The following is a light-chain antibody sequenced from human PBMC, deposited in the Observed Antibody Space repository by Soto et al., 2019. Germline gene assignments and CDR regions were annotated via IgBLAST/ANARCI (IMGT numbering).Light chain of an antibody. CDR1: QSVSNDF. CDR3: QQYGSSGT. V-gene: IGKV3-20*01. J-gene: IGKJ1*01. Sequence: EIVLTQSPGILSLSPWERATLSCRASQSVSNDFLAWYQQKPGQAPRLLIYGASTRATDVPDRFSGSGSGADFTLSISRLEPEDFAVYYCQQYGSSGTFGQGTKVDI. CDR2: GAS.